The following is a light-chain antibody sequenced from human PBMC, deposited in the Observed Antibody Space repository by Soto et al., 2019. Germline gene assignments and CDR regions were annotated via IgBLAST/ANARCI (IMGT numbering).Light chain of an antibody. CDR1: QSVSRSY. CDR3: QQYGSSPWT. V-gene: IGKV3-20*01. Sequence: EIVLTQSPGTLSLSPGERATLSCRASQSVSRSYLAWYQQKPGQAPRPLIYGASSRAIGIPDRFSGSGSGTDVTLTISRLEPEDFAVYYCQQYGSSPWTFGQGTKVEIK. J-gene: IGKJ1*01. CDR2: GAS.